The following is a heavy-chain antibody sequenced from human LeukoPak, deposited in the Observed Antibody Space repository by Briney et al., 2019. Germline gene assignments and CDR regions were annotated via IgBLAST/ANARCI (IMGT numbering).Heavy chain of an antibody. V-gene: IGHV7-4-1*02. CDR1: GYTFTSYA. J-gene: IGHJ4*02. CDR3: AKIPIVATIRSPLYYFDY. CDR2: INTNTGNP. D-gene: IGHD5-12*01. Sequence: GASVKVSCKASGYTFTSYAMNWVRQAPGQGLEWMGWINTNTGNPTYAQGFTGRFVFSLDTSVSTAYLQISSLKAEDTAVYYCAKIPIVATIRSPLYYFDYWGQGTLVTVSS.